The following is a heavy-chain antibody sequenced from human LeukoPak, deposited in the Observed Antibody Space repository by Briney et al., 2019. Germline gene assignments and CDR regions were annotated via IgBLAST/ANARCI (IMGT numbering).Heavy chain of an antibody. CDR3: ARETTLSGGIAVAGPQPYIYYMDV. D-gene: IGHD6-19*01. V-gene: IGHV4-59*01. J-gene: IGHJ6*03. Sequence: SETLSLTCTVSGASINNYYWSWVRQPPGKGLEWIGYVFYTGQTVYNPSLKSRVTISLDTSKNQFSLRLSSVTSADTAVYYCARETTLSGGIAVAGPQPYIYYMDVWGKGTTVTISS. CDR1: GASINNYY. CDR2: VFYTGQT.